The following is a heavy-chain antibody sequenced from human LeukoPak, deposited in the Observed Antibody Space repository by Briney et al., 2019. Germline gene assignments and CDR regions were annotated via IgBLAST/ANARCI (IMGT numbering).Heavy chain of an antibody. Sequence: PSETLPLTCTVSGGSISSYYWSWIRQPAGKGLEWIGRIYTSGSTNYNPSLKSRVTMSVDTSKNQFSLKLSSVTAADTAVYYCARWGLLWFGETAGDYWGQGTLVTVSS. CDR3: ARWGLLWFGETAGDY. CDR1: GGSISSYY. D-gene: IGHD3-10*01. V-gene: IGHV4-4*07. CDR2: IYTSGST. J-gene: IGHJ4*02.